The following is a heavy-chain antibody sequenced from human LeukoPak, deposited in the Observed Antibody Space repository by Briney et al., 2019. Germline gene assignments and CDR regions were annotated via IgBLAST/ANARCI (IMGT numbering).Heavy chain of an antibody. Sequence: SETLSLTCTLSGGSISSGSYYWSWIRQPAGKGLEWIGRIYTSGSTNYNPSLKSRVTISVDTSKNQFSLKLSSVTAADTAVYYCASHEYSSSWYFDYWGQGTLVTVSS. CDR1: GGSISSGSYY. V-gene: IGHV4-61*02. D-gene: IGHD6-13*01. J-gene: IGHJ4*02. CDR2: IYTSGST. CDR3: ASHEYSSSWYFDY.